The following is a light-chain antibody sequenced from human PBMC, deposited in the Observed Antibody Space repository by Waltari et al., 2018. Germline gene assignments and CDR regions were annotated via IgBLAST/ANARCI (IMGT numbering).Light chain of an antibody. CDR3: QQYNSYPWT. J-gene: IGKJ1*01. CDR1: QSISSW. V-gene: IGKV1-5*03. CDR2: KAS. Sequence: DIQMTQSPSTLSASVGDRVTITCRASQSISSWLAWYQQKPGKAPNFLIYKASSLQSGVQSRFSGSGSGTEFTLTISSLQPDDFATYYCQQYNSYPWTFGQGTKVEIK.